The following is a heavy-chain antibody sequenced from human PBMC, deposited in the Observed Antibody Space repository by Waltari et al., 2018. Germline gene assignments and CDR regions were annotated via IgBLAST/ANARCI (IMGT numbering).Heavy chain of an antibody. V-gene: IGHV3-21*01. CDR2: ISSSSSYI. J-gene: IGHJ6*02. CDR3: ARGGPPGDYYYYYGMDV. CDR1: GFTFSSYS. D-gene: IGHD7-27*01. Sequence: EVQLVESGGGLVKPGGSLRLSCAASGFTFSSYSMNWVRQAPGKGLEWVSSISSSSSYIYYADSVKGRFTSSRDNAKNSLYLQMNSLRAEDTAVYYCARGGPPGDYYYYYGMDVWGQGTTVTVSS.